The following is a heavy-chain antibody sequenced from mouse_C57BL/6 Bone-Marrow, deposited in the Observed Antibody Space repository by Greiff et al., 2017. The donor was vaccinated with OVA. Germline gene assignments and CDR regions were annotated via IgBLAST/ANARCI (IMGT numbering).Heavy chain of an antibody. CDR1: GFTFTDYY. CDR3: ARWGDYDGYWYFDV. D-gene: IGHD2-4*01. CDR2: IRNKANGYTT. J-gene: IGHJ1*03. V-gene: IGHV7-3*01. Sequence: EVKVVESGGGLVQPGGSLSLSCAASGFTFTDYYMSWVRQPPGKALEWLGFIRNKANGYTTEYSASVKGRFTISRDNSQSILYLQMNALRAEDSATYYCARWGDYDGYWYFDVWGTGTTVTVSS.